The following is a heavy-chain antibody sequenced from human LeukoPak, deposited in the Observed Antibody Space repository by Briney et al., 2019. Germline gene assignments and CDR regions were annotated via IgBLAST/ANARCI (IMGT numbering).Heavy chain of an antibody. J-gene: IGHJ4*02. CDR3: VRDPVGGSIIFDC. CDR1: GDSVSSNSAA. D-gene: IGHD3-10*01. CDR2: TYYRSKWYY. V-gene: IGHV6-1*01. Sequence: SQTLSLTCVISGDSVSSNSAAWNWIRQSPSRGLEWLGRTYYRSKWYYDYSVAVKSRVTINPDTSKNQFSLQLSSVTPEDTAVYYCVRDPVGGSIIFDCWGQGTLVTVSS.